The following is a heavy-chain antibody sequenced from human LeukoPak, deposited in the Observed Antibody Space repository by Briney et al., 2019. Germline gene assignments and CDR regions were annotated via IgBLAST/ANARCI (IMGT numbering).Heavy chain of an antibody. D-gene: IGHD2-2*01. CDR1: GFTFSSYA. Sequence: GGSLRLSCAASGFTFSSYAMHWVRQVPGKGLEWVAVISYDGSNKYYADSVKGRFTISRDNSKNTLYLQMNSLRAEDTAVYYCAREDIVVVPAAMDYYYGMDVWGKGTTVTVSS. V-gene: IGHV3-30*04. J-gene: IGHJ6*04. CDR3: AREDIVVVPAAMDYYYGMDV. CDR2: ISYDGSNK.